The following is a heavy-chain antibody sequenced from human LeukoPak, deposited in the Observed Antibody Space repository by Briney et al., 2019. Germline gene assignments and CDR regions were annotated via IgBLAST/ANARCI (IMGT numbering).Heavy chain of an antibody. CDR1: GGSFSGYY. V-gene: IGHV4-34*01. J-gene: IGHJ4*02. CDR3: ARGDSSGWYVY. CDR2: ISHSGST. D-gene: IGHD6-19*01. Sequence: PSETLSLTCAVYGGSFSGYYWSWIRQPPGKGLEWIGEISHSGSTNYNPSLKSRVTISVDTSKNQFSLKLSSVTAADTAVYYCARGDSSGWYVYWGQGTLVTVSS.